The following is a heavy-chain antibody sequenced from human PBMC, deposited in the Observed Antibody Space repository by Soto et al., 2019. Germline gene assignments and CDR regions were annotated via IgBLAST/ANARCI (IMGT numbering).Heavy chain of an antibody. Sequence: EVQLVESGGVLVQTGGSLRLSCEGSGFTFSKYAMMWVRQAPGKGLEWVSKISSGGHDTYYADSVKGRFTTSRDNAESSLHLQMNSLRDEDTAMYYCARKYFGESIWGQGTMVTVSS. J-gene: IGHJ3*02. CDR2: ISSGGHDT. V-gene: IGHV3-48*02. CDR3: ARKYFGESI. CDR1: GFTFSKYA. D-gene: IGHD3-10*01.